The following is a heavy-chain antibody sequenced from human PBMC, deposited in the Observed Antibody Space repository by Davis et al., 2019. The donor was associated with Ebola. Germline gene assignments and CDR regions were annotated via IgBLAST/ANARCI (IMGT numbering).Heavy chain of an antibody. V-gene: IGHV4-61*01. D-gene: IGHD6-25*01. CDR3: ARLGVSAASPFDP. CDR2: IYYSGST. Sequence: MPSETLSFTCTVSGGSVSSGSYYWSWIRQPPGKGLEWIGYIYYSGSTNYNPSLKSRVTISVDTSKNQFSLKLSSVTAADTAVYYCARLGVSAASPFDPWGQGTLVTVSS. J-gene: IGHJ5*02. CDR1: GGSVSSGSYY.